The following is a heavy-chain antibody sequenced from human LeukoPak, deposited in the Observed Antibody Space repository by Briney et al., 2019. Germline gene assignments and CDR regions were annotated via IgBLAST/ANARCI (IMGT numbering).Heavy chain of an antibody. V-gene: IGHV3-21*01. J-gene: IGHJ6*02. CDR1: GLTFSGYI. Sequence: GGSLLLSCAASGLTFSGYIMNWVRQAPGKGLEWVSSISTSGTYMDYADSVKGRFIISRDNSKNSLFLQMNSLRAEDTAVYSCARGIAAAGHGMDVWGQGTTVTVSS. D-gene: IGHD6-13*01. CDR2: ISTSGTYM. CDR3: ARGIAAAGHGMDV.